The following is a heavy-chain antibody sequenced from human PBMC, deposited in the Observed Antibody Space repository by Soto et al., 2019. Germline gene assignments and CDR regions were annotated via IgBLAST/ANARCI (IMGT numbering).Heavy chain of an antibody. D-gene: IGHD4-17*01. CDR3: ARDGDYYYFDY. V-gene: IGHV1-69*12. CDR2: IIPIFGTA. Sequence: QVQLVQSGAEVKKPGSSVKVSCKASGGTFSSYAISWVRQAPGQGLEWMGGIIPIFGTANYAQKFQGRVTITADESTSKAYMELRSLRSEDAAVYYCARDGDYYYFDYWGQGTLVTVSS. J-gene: IGHJ4*02. CDR1: GGTFSSYA.